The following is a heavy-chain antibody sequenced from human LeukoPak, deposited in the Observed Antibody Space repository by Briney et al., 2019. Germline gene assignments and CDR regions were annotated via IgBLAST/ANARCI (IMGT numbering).Heavy chain of an antibody. D-gene: IGHD4-17*01. Sequence: PAETLSLTCTVSGDSFRSHYWTWIRQPPGKGLEGVGYISYRGSTNYNPSLKSRLTISLDTSKTQFSLKLSSVTAADTAVYYCARDLITVTKGFDIWGQGTMVSVSS. CDR3: ARDLITVTKGFDI. V-gene: IGHV4-59*11. CDR2: ISYRGST. J-gene: IGHJ3*02. CDR1: GDSFRSHY.